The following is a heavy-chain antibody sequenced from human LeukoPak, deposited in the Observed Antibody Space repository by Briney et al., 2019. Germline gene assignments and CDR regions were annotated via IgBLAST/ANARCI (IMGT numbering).Heavy chain of an antibody. CDR2: ISSSSIYI. Sequence: GGSLRLSCAASGMTFSSYSMSWVRQAPGKGLEWVSSISSSSIYIYYGDSVKGRFTISRDNAKNSLYLQMNSLRDEDTAVYYCARDTGPSYIMDVWGQGTTVTVSS. CDR1: GMTFSSYS. D-gene: IGHD1-26*01. V-gene: IGHV3-21*01. J-gene: IGHJ6*02. CDR3: ARDTGPSYIMDV.